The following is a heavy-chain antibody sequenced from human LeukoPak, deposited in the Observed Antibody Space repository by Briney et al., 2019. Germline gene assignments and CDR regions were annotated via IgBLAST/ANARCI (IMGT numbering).Heavy chain of an antibody. V-gene: IGHV3-30*18. CDR3: AKEGYYYDSSGYGPLNFDY. Sequence: PGESLRLSCAASGFTFSSYGMHWVRQAPGKGLEWVAVIPYDGSNKYYADSVKGLFTISRDNSKNTLYLQMNSLRAEDTAVYYCAKEGYYYDSSGYGPLNFDYWGQGTLVTVSS. CDR2: IPYDGSNK. J-gene: IGHJ4*02. CDR1: GFTFSSYG. D-gene: IGHD3-22*01.